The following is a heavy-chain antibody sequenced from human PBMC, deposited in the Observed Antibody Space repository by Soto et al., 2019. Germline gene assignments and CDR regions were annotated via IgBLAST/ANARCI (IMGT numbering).Heavy chain of an antibody. CDR3: ARDNGYESDY. D-gene: IGHD5-12*01. CDR1: GYTFTSYG. J-gene: IGHJ4*02. Sequence: QVQLVQSGAEVKKPGASVKVSCRASGYTFTSYGISWVRQAPGQGLERMGRISAYNGNTNYAQKLQGRVTMNDDTDNSTAYMELRRMISDDTAVYYCARDNGYESDYWGQGTLVTVSS. V-gene: IGHV1-18*01. CDR2: ISAYNGNT.